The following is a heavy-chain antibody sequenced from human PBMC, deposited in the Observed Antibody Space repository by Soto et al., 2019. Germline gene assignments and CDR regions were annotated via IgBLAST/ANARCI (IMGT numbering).Heavy chain of an antibody. CDR1: GGSISSYY. J-gene: IGHJ5*02. V-gene: IGHV4-59*01. D-gene: IGHD5-12*01. CDR3: ARVIGRDGYNYNWFDP. Sequence: SETLSLTCTVSGGSISSYYWSWIRQPPGKGLEWIGYIYYSGSTNYNPSLKSRVTISVDTSKNQFSLKLSSVTAADTAVYYCARVIGRDGYNYNWFDPWGQGTLVTVSS. CDR2: IYYSGST.